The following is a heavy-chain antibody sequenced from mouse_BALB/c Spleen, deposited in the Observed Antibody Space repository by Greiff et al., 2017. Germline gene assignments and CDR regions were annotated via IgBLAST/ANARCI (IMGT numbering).Heavy chain of an antibody. CDR1: GYTFTSYV. CDR2: INPYNDGT. J-gene: IGHJ2*01. Sequence: VQLQQSGPELVKPGASVKMTCKASGYTFTSYVMHWVKQKPGQGLEWIGYINPYNDGTKYNEKFKGKATLTSDKSSSTAYMELSSLTSEDSAVYYCARGGVRNYFDYWGQGTTLTVSS. D-gene: IGHD2-14*01. V-gene: IGHV1-14*01. CDR3: ARGGVRNYFDY.